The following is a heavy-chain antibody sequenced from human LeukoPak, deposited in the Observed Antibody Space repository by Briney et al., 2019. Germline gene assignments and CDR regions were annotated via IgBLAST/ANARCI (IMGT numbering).Heavy chain of an antibody. J-gene: IGHJ4*02. D-gene: IGHD6-19*01. CDR2: INPSGGTT. Sequence: ASVKVSCKASGYTFTSYYMHWVRQAPGQGLEWMGIINPSGGTTSYAQKFQGRVTMTRDTSTSTVYMELSSLRSEDTAVYYCAREGRGWYFDYWGQGTLVTVSS. CDR3: AREGRGWYFDY. V-gene: IGHV1-46*01. CDR1: GYTFTSYY.